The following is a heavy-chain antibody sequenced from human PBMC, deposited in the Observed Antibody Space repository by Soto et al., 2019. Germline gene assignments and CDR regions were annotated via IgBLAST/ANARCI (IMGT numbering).Heavy chain of an antibody. CDR1: GLPVSSNY. CDR3: ARGFPYYYGMDV. V-gene: IGHV3-53*01. Sequence: PGGSLIISSGASGLPVSSNYMIWVRPAPGKGLEWVSVIYSGGSTYYADSVKGRFTISRDNSKNTLYLQMNSLRAEDTAVYYCARGFPYYYGMDVWGQGTTVTVSS. J-gene: IGHJ6*02. CDR2: IYSGGST.